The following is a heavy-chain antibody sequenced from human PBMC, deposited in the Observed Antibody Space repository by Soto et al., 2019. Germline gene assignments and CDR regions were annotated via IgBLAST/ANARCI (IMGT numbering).Heavy chain of an antibody. CDR2: IYYSGST. CDR3: ARIGLTTALL. Sequence: SETLSLTCAVSGGSISSNYWSWIRQPPGKGLEWIGHIYYSGSTNYNPSLKSRVTISVDTSKNQFSLRLSSVTAADTAVYYCARIGLTTALLWGQGTLVTVSS. CDR1: GGSISSNY. D-gene: IGHD4-17*01. J-gene: IGHJ4*02. V-gene: IGHV4-59*01.